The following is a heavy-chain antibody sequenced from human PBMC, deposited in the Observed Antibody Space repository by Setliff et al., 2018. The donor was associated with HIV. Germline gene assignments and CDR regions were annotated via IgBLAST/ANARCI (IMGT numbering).Heavy chain of an antibody. Sequence: PSETLSLTCTVSGYSISSGYYWGWIRQPPGKGLEWIGSIYHSGSTYYNPSLKSRVTISIDTSKNQFSRKLTSVTAADTAVYYCARAGSAAASPLDYWGQGTLVTVSS. CDR1: GYSISSGYY. CDR2: IYHSGST. V-gene: IGHV4-38-2*02. J-gene: IGHJ4*02. CDR3: ARAGSAAASPLDY. D-gene: IGHD6-6*01.